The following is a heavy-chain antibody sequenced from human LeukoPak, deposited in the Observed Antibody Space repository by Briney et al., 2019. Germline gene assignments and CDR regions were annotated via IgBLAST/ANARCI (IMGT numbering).Heavy chain of an antibody. CDR2: ISNSGSTI. V-gene: IGHV3-48*03. Sequence: GGSLRLSCAASGFTFSNYEMNWVRQAPGKGLEWVSYISNSGSTIYYADSVKGRFTISRDNAKNSLYLQMNSLRAEDTAVYYCARVDYDILTGYFDYWGQGTLVTVSS. D-gene: IGHD3-9*01. J-gene: IGHJ4*02. CDR1: GFTFSNYE. CDR3: ARVDYDILTGYFDY.